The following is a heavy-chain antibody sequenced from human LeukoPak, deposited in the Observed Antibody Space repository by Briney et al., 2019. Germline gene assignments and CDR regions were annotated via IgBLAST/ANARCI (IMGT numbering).Heavy chain of an antibody. V-gene: IGHV4-59*01. D-gene: IGHD3-16*01. CDR2: IYYSGST. CDR1: GGSISSYY. J-gene: IGHJ6*02. Sequence: PSETLSLTCIVSGGSISSYYWSWIRQPPGKGLEWIGHIYYSGSTNYNPSLKSRVIISVDTSRSQFSLKLSSVTAADTAMYYCARDSSYDYVWGSYYYYGMDVWGQGTTVTVSS. CDR3: ARDSSYDYVWGSYYYYGMDV.